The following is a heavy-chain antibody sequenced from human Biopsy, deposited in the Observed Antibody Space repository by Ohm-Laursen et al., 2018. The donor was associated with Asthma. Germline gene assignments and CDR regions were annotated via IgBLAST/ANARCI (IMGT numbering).Heavy chain of an antibody. J-gene: IGHJ5*02. CDR2: ISPIFGSS. CDR3: AIENSHYYGTGRLAKDWFAP. CDR1: GGMFGNYA. V-gene: IGHV1-69*06. D-gene: IGHD3-10*01. Sequence: GATVKISCKASGGMFGNYAISWVRQAPGLGLEWMGGISPIFGSSNYAQRFQGRVTITADIFTRTVYMEMTNLRSADTAVYYCAIENSHYYGTGRLAKDWFAPWGQGTLVTVSS.